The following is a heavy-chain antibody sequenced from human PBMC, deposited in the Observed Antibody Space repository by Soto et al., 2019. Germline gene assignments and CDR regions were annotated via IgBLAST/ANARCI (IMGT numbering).Heavy chain of an antibody. CDR3: ARSYYGSGSYPFDP. Sequence: ASVKVSCKASGYTFTGYYMHWVRQAPGQGLEWMGWINPNSGGTNYAQKFQGWVTMTRDTSISTAYMELSRLRSDDTAVYYCARSYYGSGSYPFDPWGQGTLVTVSS. J-gene: IGHJ5*02. V-gene: IGHV1-2*04. CDR2: INPNSGGT. D-gene: IGHD3-10*01. CDR1: GYTFTGYY.